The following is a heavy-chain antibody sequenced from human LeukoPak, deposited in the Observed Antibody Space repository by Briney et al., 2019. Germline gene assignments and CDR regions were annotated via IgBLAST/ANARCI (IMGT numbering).Heavy chain of an antibody. Sequence: GGSLRLSCAASGFTFRSYAMSYVRQAPGQGLEWVSSINAAGSSTWYPDSVKGRFTIYRDNSKNTLSLQINYLRAEDTAIYYCATNYGDYVNWFDPWGQGTLVTVSS. CDR3: ATNYGDYVNWFDP. CDR2: INAAGSST. CDR1: GFTFRSYA. J-gene: IGHJ5*02. V-gene: IGHV3-23*03. D-gene: IGHD4-17*01.